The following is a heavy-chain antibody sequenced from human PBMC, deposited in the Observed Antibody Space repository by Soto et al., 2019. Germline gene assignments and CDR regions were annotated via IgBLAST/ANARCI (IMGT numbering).Heavy chain of an antibody. CDR2: IYPDDSDT. CDR1: GYTFTNFW. V-gene: IGHV5-51*01. Sequence: PGESLKISCKSSGYTFTNFWIGWVRQMPGKGLEWMGIIYPDDSDTRYSPSFQGQVTISADKSISTAYLQWSSLKASDTATYYCARPDYDILTGYYYFAYWGQGTLVTVSS. D-gene: IGHD3-9*01. J-gene: IGHJ4*02. CDR3: ARPDYDILTGYYYFAY.